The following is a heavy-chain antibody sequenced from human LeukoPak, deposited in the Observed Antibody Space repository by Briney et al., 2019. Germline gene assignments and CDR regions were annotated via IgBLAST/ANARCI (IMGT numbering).Heavy chain of an antibody. CDR2: INSDGSST. D-gene: IGHD1-14*01. Sequence: PGGSLRLSCAASGFTFSSYWMHWVRQAPGKGLVWVPRINSDGSSTSYADSVKGRFTISRDNAKNTLYLQMNSLRAEDTAVYYCARENTGRYYYYYYMDVWGKGTTVTVSS. CDR3: ARENTGRYYYYYYMDV. J-gene: IGHJ6*03. V-gene: IGHV3-74*01. CDR1: GFTFSSYW.